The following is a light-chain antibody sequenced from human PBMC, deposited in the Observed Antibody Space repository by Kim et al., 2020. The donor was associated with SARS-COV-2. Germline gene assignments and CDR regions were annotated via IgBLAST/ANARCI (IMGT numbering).Light chain of an antibody. J-gene: IGKJ2*01. CDR3: MQTLQTPA. V-gene: IGKV2-28*01. CDR1: QSLLHSNGYNY. CDR2: LGS. Sequence: GGPASISCMTSQSLLHSNGYNYLDWYLQKPGQSPQLLIYLGSKRASGVPDRFSGSASGTNFTLEISRVEAEDVGVYYCMQTLQTPAFGQGTKLEI.